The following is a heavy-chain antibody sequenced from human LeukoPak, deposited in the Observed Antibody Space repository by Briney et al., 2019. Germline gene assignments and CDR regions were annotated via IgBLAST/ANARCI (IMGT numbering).Heavy chain of an antibody. CDR3: ARQTSSWYVHYYYYMDV. Sequence: GESLKISCKGSGYSSTSYWIGWVRQMPGKGLEWMGIIYPGDSDTRYSPSFQGQVTISADKSISTAYLQWSSLKASDTAMYYCARQTSSWYVHYYYYMDVWGKGTTVTVSS. V-gene: IGHV5-51*01. CDR2: IYPGDSDT. CDR1: GYSSTSYW. J-gene: IGHJ6*03. D-gene: IGHD6-13*01.